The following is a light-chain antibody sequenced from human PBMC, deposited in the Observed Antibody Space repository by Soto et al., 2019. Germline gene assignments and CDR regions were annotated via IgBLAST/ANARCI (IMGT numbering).Light chain of an antibody. CDR1: QSVSTY. V-gene: IGKV3-11*01. CDR2: DTF. J-gene: IGKJ1*01. CDR3: VQRNDWPWT. Sequence: EIALTQSPAILSLSPGERATLSCRASQSVSTYLAWYQQKPCQAPRLLIHDTFNRATGIPARFSGSGSGTDFTLTISSLEPEDLAVYYCVQRNDWPWTSDQGTKVEI.